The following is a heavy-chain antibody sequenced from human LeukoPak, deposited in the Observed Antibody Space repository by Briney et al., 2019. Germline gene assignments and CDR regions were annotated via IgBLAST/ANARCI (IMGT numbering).Heavy chain of an antibody. V-gene: IGHV3-23*01. D-gene: IGHD4-17*01. CDR1: GFSFGTFA. Sequence: GGSLGLSCAASGFSFGTFAMTWVRQVPGKGLDWVSGRIGSGNTYYADSVKGRFTLSSDSSKNTVYLQMNSLRVEDTAIYYCAKDLHYGDGRWEFDPWGQGTLVTVSP. CDR3: AKDLHYGDGRWEFDP. J-gene: IGHJ5*02. CDR2: RIGSGNT.